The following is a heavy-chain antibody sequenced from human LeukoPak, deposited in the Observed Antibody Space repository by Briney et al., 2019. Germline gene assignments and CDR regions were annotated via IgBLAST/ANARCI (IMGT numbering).Heavy chain of an antibody. J-gene: IGHJ4*02. CDR3: ARHGSYSLAF. CDR2: IFYIGSA. CDR1: GVSIGSGGY. D-gene: IGHD2-15*01. V-gene: IGHV4-4*02. Sequence: SETLSLTCAVSGVSIGSGGYWSWVRQPPGKGLEWIGQIFYIGSAHYNPSFESRVIMSIDNSRNQLSLRFNSVTAADTAVYYCARHGSYSLAFWGQGALVTVSS.